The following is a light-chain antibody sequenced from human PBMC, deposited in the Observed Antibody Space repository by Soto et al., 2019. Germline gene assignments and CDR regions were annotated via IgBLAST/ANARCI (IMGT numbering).Light chain of an antibody. V-gene: IGLV1-44*01. CDR1: SSNIGSNT. CDR3: VAWDDSLNGAV. J-gene: IGLJ7*01. Sequence: QSVLTQPPSASGNPGQRVTISCSGTSSNIGSNTVNWYQQLPGTAPKLLMYSNSQRPSGVPDRFSGSKSGTSASLAISGLQSEDEADYYCVAWDDSLNGAVFGGGTQLTVL. CDR2: SNS.